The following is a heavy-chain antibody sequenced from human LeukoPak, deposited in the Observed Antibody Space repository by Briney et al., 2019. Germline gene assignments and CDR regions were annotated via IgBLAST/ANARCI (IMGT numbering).Heavy chain of an antibody. CDR1: GGTFSSNA. CDR3: ARGEGYSYGNLDY. D-gene: IGHD5-18*01. J-gene: IGHJ4*02. Sequence: GSSVKVSCKASGGTFSSNAINWVRQAPGQGLEWMGGIIPMFGTPNYAQKFQGRVTMTRNTSISTAYMELSSLRSEDTAVYYCARGEGYSYGNLDYWGQGTLVTVSS. V-gene: IGHV1-69*05. CDR2: IIPMFGTP.